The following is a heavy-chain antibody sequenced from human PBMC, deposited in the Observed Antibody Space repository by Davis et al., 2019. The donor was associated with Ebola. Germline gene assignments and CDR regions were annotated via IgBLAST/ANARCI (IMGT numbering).Heavy chain of an antibody. J-gene: IGHJ3*02. CDR2: IYTGDAAT. V-gene: IGHV5-51*01. Sequence: GESLKISCKYSEDSSTSYWIGWVRHMPGKGLGWMGLIYTGDAATRYSPSFRGRVTISADKSTRTAYLQWGSLKASDTAMYYCASLRRTITGMDDGFDIWGQGTMVTVSS. CDR1: EDSSTSYW. CDR3: ASLRRTITGMDDGFDI. D-gene: IGHD1-20*01.